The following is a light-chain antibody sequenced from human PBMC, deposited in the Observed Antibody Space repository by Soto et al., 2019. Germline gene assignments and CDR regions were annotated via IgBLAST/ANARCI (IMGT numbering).Light chain of an antibody. J-gene: IGKJ2*01. CDR1: QAISSH. Sequence: VIWITQSPSLISASTGDRVNISCRMSQAISSHLAWYQQKPGKAPNLLVFATSTLQGGVPSRFSGSGSGTDFTLSISSLQSEDFATYYCQQYYGFPYTFGRGTKVDIK. CDR2: ATS. CDR3: QQYYGFPYT. V-gene: IGKV1D-8*01.